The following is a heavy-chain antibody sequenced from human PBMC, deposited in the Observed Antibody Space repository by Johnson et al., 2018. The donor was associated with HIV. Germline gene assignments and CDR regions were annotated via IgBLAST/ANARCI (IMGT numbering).Heavy chain of an antibody. CDR2: ISGSGGST. CDR1: GFTFSSYA. CDR3: ARDYREANAFDI. Sequence: VQLVESGGGLVQPGGSMRLSCAASGFTFSSYAMSWVRQAPGKGLEWVSTISGSGGSTYYADSVKGRFTISRDNSKNMLYLQMNSLRAEDTAVYYCARDYREANAFDIWGQGTMVTVSS. V-gene: IGHV3-23*04. J-gene: IGHJ3*02. D-gene: IGHD1-26*01.